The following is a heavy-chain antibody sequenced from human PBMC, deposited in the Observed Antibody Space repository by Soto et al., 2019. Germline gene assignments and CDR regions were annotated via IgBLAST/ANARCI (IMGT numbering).Heavy chain of an antibody. CDR2: IVVGSGHT. CDR1: GFTFTSSA. Sequence: QMRLVQSGPEVKKPGTSVKVSCKASGFTFTSSAMQWVRQARGQRLEWIGWIVVGSGHTNYAQKFQERVTITRDMSTSTAYMELSSLRSEDTAVYYCAADSRYCSGGNCEDYWGQGTLVTVSS. V-gene: IGHV1-58*02. D-gene: IGHD2-15*01. CDR3: AADSRYCSGGNCEDY. J-gene: IGHJ4*02.